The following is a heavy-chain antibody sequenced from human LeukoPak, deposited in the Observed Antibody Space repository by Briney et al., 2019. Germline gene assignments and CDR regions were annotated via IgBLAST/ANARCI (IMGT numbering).Heavy chain of an antibody. CDR3: ARFQEPADAFDI. J-gene: IGHJ3*02. CDR1: GGTFSSYA. CDR2: IIPIFGTA. V-gene: IGHV1-69*13. D-gene: IGHD1-26*01. Sequence: SVKVSCKASGGTFSSYAISWVRQAPGQGLEWMGGIIPIFGTANYAQKFQGRVTITADESTSTAYMELSSLRSEDTAVYYCARFQEPADAFDIWGQGTMVTVSS.